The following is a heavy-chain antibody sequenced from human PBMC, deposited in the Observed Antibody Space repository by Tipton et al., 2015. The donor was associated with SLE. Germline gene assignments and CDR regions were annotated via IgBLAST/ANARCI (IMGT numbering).Heavy chain of an antibody. CDR2: ISDDGRSK. D-gene: IGHD3-3*01. Sequence: SLRLSCAASGLTVSGYAMHWVRQAPGKGLEWVAVISDDGRSKDYADSVKGRFTISRDNAKNSLYLQMNSLRAEDTAVYYCARSGIGVVKFFDYWGQGTLVTVSS. CDR3: ARSGIGVVKFFDY. J-gene: IGHJ4*02. CDR1: GLTVSGYA. V-gene: IGHV3-30*03.